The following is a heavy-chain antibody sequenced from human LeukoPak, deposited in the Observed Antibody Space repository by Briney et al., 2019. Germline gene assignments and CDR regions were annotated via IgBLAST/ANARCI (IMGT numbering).Heavy chain of an antibody. CDR3: ARDSLHHDAFDI. J-gene: IGHJ3*02. CDR2: IYYSGST. V-gene: IGHV4-59*01. Sequence: SQTLSLTCTVSGGSISSYYWSWIRQPPGKGLEWIGYIYYSGSTNYNPSLKSRVTISVDTSKNQFSLKLSSVTAADTAVYYCARDSLHHDAFDIWGQGTMVTVSS. D-gene: IGHD4-11*01. CDR1: GGSISSYY.